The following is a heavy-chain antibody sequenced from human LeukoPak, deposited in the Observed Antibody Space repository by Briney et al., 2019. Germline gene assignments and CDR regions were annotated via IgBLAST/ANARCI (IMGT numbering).Heavy chain of an antibody. J-gene: IGHJ4*02. V-gene: IGHV3-23*01. D-gene: IGHD3-9*01. Sequence: GGSLRLSCAASGFTFSSYAMSWVRQAPGKGLEWVSAIGGSGGSTYYADSVKGRFTISRDNSKNTLYLQMNSLRAEDTAVYYCAKVYQDYDILTGYYRALYFDYWGQGTLVTVSS. CDR2: IGGSGGST. CDR3: AKVYQDYDILTGYYRALYFDY. CDR1: GFTFSSYA.